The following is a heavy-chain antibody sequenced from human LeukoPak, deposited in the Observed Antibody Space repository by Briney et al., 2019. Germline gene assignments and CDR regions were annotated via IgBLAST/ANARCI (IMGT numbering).Heavy chain of an antibody. CDR1: GFTFSSYS. CDR2: ISSSSSYI. J-gene: IGHJ4*02. Sequence: PGGSLRLSCAASGFTFSSYSMNWVRQAPGKGLEWVSSISSSSSYIYYADSVKGRFTISRDNAKNSLYLQMNSLRAEDTAVYYCARGRTYYDFWSGYYAGFRWTYYFDYWGQGTLVTVSS. V-gene: IGHV3-21*01. CDR3: ARGRTYYDFWSGYYAGFRWTYYFDY. D-gene: IGHD3-3*01.